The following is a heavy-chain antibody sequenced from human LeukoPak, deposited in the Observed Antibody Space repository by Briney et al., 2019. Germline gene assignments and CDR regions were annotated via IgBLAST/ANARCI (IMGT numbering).Heavy chain of an antibody. D-gene: IGHD2-2*01. CDR3: AKDNNYCSSTSCYGEGDY. CDR1: GLTFSGSW. J-gene: IGHJ4*02. CDR2: IRYDGSNK. V-gene: IGHV3-30*02. Sequence: QPGGSLRLSCAVSGLTFSGSWITWIRQAPGKGLEWVAFIRYDGSNKYYADSVKGRFTISRDNSKNTLYLQMNSLRAEDTAVYYCAKDNNYCSSTSCYGEGDYWGQGTLVTVSS.